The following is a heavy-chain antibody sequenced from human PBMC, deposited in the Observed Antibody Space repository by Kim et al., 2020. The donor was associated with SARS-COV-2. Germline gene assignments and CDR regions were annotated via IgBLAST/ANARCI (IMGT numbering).Heavy chain of an antibody. CDR1: GGSISSYY. D-gene: IGHD6-13*01. CDR3: ARGGDSSMGYGMDV. CDR2: IYYSGST. Sequence: SETLSLTCTVSGGSISSYYWSWIRQPPGRGLEWIGYIYYSGSTNYNPSLKSRVIMSVDTSKNQFSLKLSSVTAADTAVYYCARGGDSSMGYGMDVWGHGT. J-gene: IGHJ6*02. V-gene: IGHV4-59*13.